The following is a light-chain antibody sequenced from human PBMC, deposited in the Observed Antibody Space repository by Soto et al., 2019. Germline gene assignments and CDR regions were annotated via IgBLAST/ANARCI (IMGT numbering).Light chain of an antibody. J-gene: IGKJ3*01. Sequence: EIVLTQSPGTLSLSPGERATLSCRASQSLSSSQIAWYQQKPGQAPRLLIYGGSSRATGIPDRFSGSGSGTDFTLTISRLEPEDFAVYYCQQFGTYSFGPGTKVDF. V-gene: IGKV3-20*01. CDR1: QSLSSSQ. CDR2: GGS. CDR3: QQFGTYS.